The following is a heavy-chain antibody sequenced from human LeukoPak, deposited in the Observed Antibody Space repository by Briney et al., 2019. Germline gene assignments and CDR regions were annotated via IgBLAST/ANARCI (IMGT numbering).Heavy chain of an antibody. J-gene: IGHJ3*02. D-gene: IGHD7-27*01. CDR1: GFTFTSYD. CDR3: AKDRLSKWGLDAFDI. CDR2: ISGSGGST. Sequence: GSLRLSCAASGFTFTSYDMSWVRQAPEKGLEWVSAISGSGGSTYHADSVKGRFTISRDNSKNTVYLQMNSLRAEDTAIYYCAKDRLSKWGLDAFDIWGQGTMVTVSS. V-gene: IGHV3-23*01.